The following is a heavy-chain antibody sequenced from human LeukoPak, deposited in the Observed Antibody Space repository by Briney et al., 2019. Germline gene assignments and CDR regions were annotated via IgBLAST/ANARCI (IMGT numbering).Heavy chain of an antibody. CDR3: ARGDCSSTSCYPPFDP. D-gene: IGHD2-2*01. V-gene: IGHV1-3*01. Sequence: ASVKVSCKASGYTFTSYAMHWVRQAPGQRLEWMGWINAGNGNTKYSQKFQGRVTITRGTSASTAYMELSSLRSEDTAVYYCARGDCSSTSCYPPFDPWGQGTLVTVSS. J-gene: IGHJ5*02. CDR1: GYTFTSYA. CDR2: INAGNGNT.